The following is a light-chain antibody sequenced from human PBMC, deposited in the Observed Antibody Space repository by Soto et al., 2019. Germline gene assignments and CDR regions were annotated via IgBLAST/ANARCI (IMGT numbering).Light chain of an antibody. Sequence: DIVLTQSPGTLCLSPGERATLSCRASQSVSSSYLAWCQQRPGQAPRLLIYGASTRAAGIPDRFSGSGSGTDFTLTITRLEPEDSAVYFCQQYTGPPTTFGQGTRLEIK. V-gene: IGKV3-20*01. CDR2: GAS. CDR1: QSVSSSY. CDR3: QQYTGPPTT. J-gene: IGKJ5*01.